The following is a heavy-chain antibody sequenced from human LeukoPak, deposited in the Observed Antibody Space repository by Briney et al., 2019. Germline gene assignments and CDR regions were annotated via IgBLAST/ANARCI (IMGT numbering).Heavy chain of an antibody. CDR2: INPNSGGT. V-gene: IGHV1-2*02. CDR3: ARNTGTTYYDHLNWFDP. CDR1: GYTFTGYY. J-gene: IGHJ5*02. Sequence: GASVKVSCKASGYTFTGYYMHWVRQAPGQGLEWMGWINPNSGGTNYAQKFQGRVTMTRDTSISTAYMELSRLRSDDTAVYYCARNTGTTYYDHLNWFDPWGQGTLVTVSS. D-gene: IGHD1-7*01.